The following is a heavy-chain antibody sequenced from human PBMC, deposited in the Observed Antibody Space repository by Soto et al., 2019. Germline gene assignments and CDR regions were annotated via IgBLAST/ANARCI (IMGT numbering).Heavy chain of an antibody. J-gene: IGHJ4*02. CDR1: GFTFSSYA. Sequence: GGSLRLSCAASGFTFSSYAMSWVRQAPGKGLEWVSAISGSGGSTYYADSVKGRFTISRDNSKNTLYLQMNSLRAEDTAVYYCARNDWNQYYFDCWGQGILVTVSS. CDR3: ARNDWNQYYFDC. CDR2: ISGSGGST. D-gene: IGHD1-1*01. V-gene: IGHV3-23*01.